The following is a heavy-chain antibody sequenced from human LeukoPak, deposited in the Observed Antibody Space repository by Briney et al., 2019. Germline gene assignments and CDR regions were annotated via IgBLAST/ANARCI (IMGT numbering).Heavy chain of an antibody. CDR3: ARARRGYGGNYFDY. CDR2: IFISGST. D-gene: IGHD4-23*01. J-gene: IGHJ4*02. CDR1: GDSISSGRYY. Sequence: SETLSLTCTVSGDSISSGRYYWSWIRQPAGKGLEWIGRIFISGSTNYNPSLKSRVSISLDTSKNQFSLKLSSVTAADTAVYYCARARRGYGGNYFDYWGQGTLVTVSS. V-gene: IGHV4-61*02.